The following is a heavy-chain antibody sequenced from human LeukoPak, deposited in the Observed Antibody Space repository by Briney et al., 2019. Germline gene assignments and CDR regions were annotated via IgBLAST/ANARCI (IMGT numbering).Heavy chain of an antibody. CDR2: IRYGGNNK. J-gene: IGHJ4*02. Sequence: GGSLRLSCAASGFTFSSYGMHWVRQAPGKGLEWVAFIRYGGNNKYYADSVKGRFTISRDNSKNTLYLQMNSLRDEDTAVYYCAKDFIAMSDWEPLGYWGQGILVTVSS. V-gene: IGHV3-30*02. CDR3: AKDFIAMSDWEPLGY. D-gene: IGHD1-26*01. CDR1: GFTFSSYG.